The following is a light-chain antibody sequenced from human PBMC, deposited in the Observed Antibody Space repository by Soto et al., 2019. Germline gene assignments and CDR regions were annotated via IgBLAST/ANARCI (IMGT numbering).Light chain of an antibody. J-gene: IGKJ1*01. CDR3: QQYNQWPPT. V-gene: IGKV3-15*01. Sequence: IVMTQSPVTLSVSPGEGATLSCRASQSVSRYVAWYQQKPGQPPRLLIYEPSTRATGIPARFSGSGSGTEFTLTISSLQSEDFAVYYCQQYNQWPPTFGQGTKVDIK. CDR1: QSVSRY. CDR2: EPS.